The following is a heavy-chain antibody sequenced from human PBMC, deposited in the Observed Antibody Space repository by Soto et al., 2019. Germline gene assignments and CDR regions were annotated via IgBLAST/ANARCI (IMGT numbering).Heavy chain of an antibody. D-gene: IGHD3-22*01. CDR2: ISAYNGNT. Sequence: QVQLVQSGAEVKKPGASVKVSCKASGYTFTSYGISWVRQAPGQGLEWMGWISAYNGNTNYAQKLQGRVTMTTDTSTSTAYMELRRLRSDDTAVYYCARDQRYYYDSSGEKCFDPWGQGTLVTVSS. CDR3: ARDQRYYYDSSGEKCFDP. J-gene: IGHJ5*02. CDR1: GYTFTSYG. V-gene: IGHV1-18*01.